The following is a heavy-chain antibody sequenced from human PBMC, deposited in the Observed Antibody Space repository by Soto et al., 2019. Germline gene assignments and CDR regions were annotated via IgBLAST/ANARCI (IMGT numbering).Heavy chain of an antibody. J-gene: IGHJ6*02. CDR3: AREGIGYCSSTSCHRSCHYYGMDV. CDR1: GYTXTSYY. Sequence: SXKVSCKASGYTXTSYYMNLVRQAPGQGLEWMGIINPSGGSTSYAQKFQGRVTMNRDTSTSTVYIELSSLRSEDTAVYYCAREGIGYCSSTSCHRSCHYYGMDVWGQGTTVTVSS. CDR2: INPSGGST. D-gene: IGHD2-2*02. V-gene: IGHV1-46*01.